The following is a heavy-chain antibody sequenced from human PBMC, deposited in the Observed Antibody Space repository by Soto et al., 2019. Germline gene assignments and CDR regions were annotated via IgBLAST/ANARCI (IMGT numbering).Heavy chain of an antibody. CDR2: IYYSGST. CDR3: ARGTITMVRGAQGDAFDI. D-gene: IGHD3-10*01. J-gene: IGHJ3*02. CDR1: GGSISSYY. V-gene: IGHV4-59*01. Sequence: SETLSLTCTVSGGSISSYYWSWIRQPPGKGLEWIGYIYYSGSTNYNPSLKSRVTISVDTSKNQFSLKLSSVTAADTAVYYCARGTITMVRGAQGDAFDIWGQGTMVTVS.